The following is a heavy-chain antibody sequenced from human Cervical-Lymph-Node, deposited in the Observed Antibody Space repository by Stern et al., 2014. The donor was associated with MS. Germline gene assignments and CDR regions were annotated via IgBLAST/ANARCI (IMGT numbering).Heavy chain of an antibody. CDR1: GYKVSIYW. Sequence: EVQLVQSGAELIRPGESLKISCKGSGYKVSIYWIAWVRQTPGKGLEWNGIIYPGDSETRYSPSFQGQVTMSADKSTSTAYLQWSSLNASDTAMYFCARQTTAWASDVWGQGTLVTVSS. CDR3: ARQTTAWASDV. CDR2: IYPGDSET. D-gene: IGHD1-14*01. V-gene: IGHV5-51*01. J-gene: IGHJ4*02.